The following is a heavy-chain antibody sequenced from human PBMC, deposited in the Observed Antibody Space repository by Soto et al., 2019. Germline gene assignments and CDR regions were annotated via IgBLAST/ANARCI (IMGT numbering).Heavy chain of an antibody. J-gene: IGHJ5*02. V-gene: IGHV1-18*01. CDR2: ISAYNGNT. D-gene: IGHD2-2*01. Sequence: ASVKVSFKASGYTFSTYGISWGRQAPGQGLEWMGWISAYNGNTNYAQKLQGRVTMTTDTSTSTAYMELRSLRSDDTAVYYCAVEVVVPAAQGLDPWGQGTLVTVSS. CDR3: AVEVVVPAAQGLDP. CDR1: GYTFSTYG.